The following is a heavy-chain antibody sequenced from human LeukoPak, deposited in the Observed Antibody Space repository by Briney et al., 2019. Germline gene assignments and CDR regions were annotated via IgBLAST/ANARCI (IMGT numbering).Heavy chain of an antibody. CDR3: ARVRAGYYGSGSYAGSPYYFDY. CDR2: IYHSGST. Sequence: SGTLSLTCAVSGGSISSSNWWSWVRQPPGKGLEWIGEIYHSGSTNYNPSLKSRVTISVDKSKNQFSLKLSSVTAADTAVYYCARVRAGYYGSGSYAGSPYYFDYWGQGTLVTVSS. J-gene: IGHJ4*02. CDR1: GGSISSSNW. D-gene: IGHD3-10*01. V-gene: IGHV4-4*02.